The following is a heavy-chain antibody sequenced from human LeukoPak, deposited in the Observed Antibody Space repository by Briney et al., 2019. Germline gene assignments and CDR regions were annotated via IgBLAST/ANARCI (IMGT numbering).Heavy chain of an antibody. Sequence: SETLSLTCTVSGGSISSSSYYWGWIRQPPGKGLEWIGSIYYSGSTYYNPSLKSRVTISVDTSKNQFSLKLSSVTAADTAVYYCARGYDSSGYAPHAAFDIWGQGTMVTVSS. V-gene: IGHV4-39*07. CDR2: IYYSGST. J-gene: IGHJ3*02. D-gene: IGHD3-22*01. CDR1: GGSISSSSYY. CDR3: ARGYDSSGYAPHAAFDI.